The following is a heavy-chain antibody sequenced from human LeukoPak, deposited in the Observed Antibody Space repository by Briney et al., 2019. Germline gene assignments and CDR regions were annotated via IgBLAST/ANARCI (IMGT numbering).Heavy chain of an antibody. J-gene: IGHJ3*02. CDR1: GFTFSTYE. Sequence: PGGSLRLSCTASGFTFSTYEMNWVRQAPGKGLEWVSAISGRGANTYYADSVKGRFTISRDNSKNTLYLQMSTLRAEDTAVYYCAKATAPHLGYAFDIWGQGTMVIVFS. V-gene: IGHV3-23*01. D-gene: IGHD7-27*01. CDR3: AKATAPHLGYAFDI. CDR2: ISGRGANT.